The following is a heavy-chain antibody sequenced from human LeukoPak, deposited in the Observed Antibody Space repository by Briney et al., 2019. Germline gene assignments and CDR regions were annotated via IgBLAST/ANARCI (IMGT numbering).Heavy chain of an antibody. V-gene: IGHV4-34*01. Sequence: TSETLSLTCAVYGGSFSGYYWSWIRQPPGKGLEWIGEINHSGSTNYNPSLKSRVTISVDTSKNQFSLKLSSVTAADTAVYYCARGYSPVVVVAATVYFDYWGQGTLVTVSS. J-gene: IGHJ4*02. D-gene: IGHD2-15*01. CDR1: GGSFSGYY. CDR2: INHSGST. CDR3: ARGYSPVVVVAATVYFDY.